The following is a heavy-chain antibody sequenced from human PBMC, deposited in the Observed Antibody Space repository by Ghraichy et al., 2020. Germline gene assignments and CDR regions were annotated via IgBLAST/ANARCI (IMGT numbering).Heavy chain of an antibody. D-gene: IGHD4-17*01. V-gene: IGHV4-34*01. CDR2: INHSGST. Sequence: GSLRLSCAVYGGSFSGYYWSWIRQPPGKGLEWIGEINHSGSTNYNPSLKSRVTISVDTSKNQFSLKLSSVTAADTAVYYCARRRVRYGDYRFDYWGQGTLVTVSS. CDR1: GGSFSGYY. CDR3: ARRRVRYGDYRFDY. J-gene: IGHJ4*02.